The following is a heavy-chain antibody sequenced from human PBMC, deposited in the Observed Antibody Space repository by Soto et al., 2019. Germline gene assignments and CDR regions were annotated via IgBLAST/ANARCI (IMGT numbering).Heavy chain of an antibody. Sequence: GGSLRLSCAASGFTFSSYAMSWVRQAPGKGLEWVSAISGSGGSTYYADSVKGRFTISRDNSKNTLYLQMNSLRAEDTAVYYCASMDQLTGDPRRVVLGAFDIWGQGTMVTVSS. D-gene: IGHD7-27*01. V-gene: IGHV3-23*01. CDR2: ISGSGGST. CDR3: ASMDQLTGDPRRVVLGAFDI. CDR1: GFTFSSYA. J-gene: IGHJ3*02.